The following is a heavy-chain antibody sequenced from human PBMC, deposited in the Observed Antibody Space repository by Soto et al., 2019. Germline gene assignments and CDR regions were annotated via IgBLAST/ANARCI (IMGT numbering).Heavy chain of an antibody. D-gene: IGHD6-13*01. J-gene: IGHJ4*02. V-gene: IGHV4-31*03. CDR1: GGSISSGGYY. CDR2: IYYSGST. CDR3: XRGPPSYSSSWYTHFDY. Sequence: PSETLSLTCTVSGGSISSGGYYWSWIRQHPGKGLEWIGYIYYSGSTYYNPSLKSRVTISVDTSKNQFSLKLSSVTAADTAVYYCXRGPPSYSSSWYTHFDYWGQGTLVTVSS.